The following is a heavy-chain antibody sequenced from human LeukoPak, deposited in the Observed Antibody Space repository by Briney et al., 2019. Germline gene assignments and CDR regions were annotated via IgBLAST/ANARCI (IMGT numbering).Heavy chain of an antibody. CDR2: ITSDGGTT. CDR3: ARDLRGAADY. CDR1: GFIFSSYA. D-gene: IGHD1-26*01. V-gene: IGHV3-64*02. J-gene: IGHJ4*02. Sequence: PGGSLRLSCAASGFIFSSYAMHWVRQAPGKRLEYLSSITSDGGTTYYADSVKGRFTISRDNSKNTLYLQMGSLRAGDMALYYCARDLRGAADYWGQGTLVTVSS.